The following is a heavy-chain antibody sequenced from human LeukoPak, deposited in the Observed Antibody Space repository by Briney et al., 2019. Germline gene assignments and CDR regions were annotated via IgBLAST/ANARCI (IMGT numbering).Heavy chain of an antibody. D-gene: IGHD5-24*01. CDR2: IYTSGST. CDR1: GGSISSGSYY. Sequence: TLSLTCTVSGGSISSGSYYWSWIRQPAGKGLEWIGRIYTSGSTNYNPSLKSRVTISVDTSKNQFSLKLSSVTAADTAVYYCARARVATFDYWGQGTLVTVSS. J-gene: IGHJ4*02. V-gene: IGHV4-61*02. CDR3: ARARVATFDY.